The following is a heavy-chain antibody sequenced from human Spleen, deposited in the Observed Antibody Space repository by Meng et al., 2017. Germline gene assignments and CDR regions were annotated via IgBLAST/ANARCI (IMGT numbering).Heavy chain of an antibody. Sequence: GESLKISCKDSGYIFTNYWINWVRQMPGKGLEWMGIIYPGDSDTRYSPSFQGHVTISADKSISTAYLQWGSLKASDTAMYFCAISSKAGALYYYGLDVWGQGTTVTVSS. V-gene: IGHV5-51*01. CDR3: AISSKAGALYYYGLDV. D-gene: IGHD3-10*01. CDR2: IYPGDSDT. J-gene: IGHJ6*02. CDR1: GYIFTNYW.